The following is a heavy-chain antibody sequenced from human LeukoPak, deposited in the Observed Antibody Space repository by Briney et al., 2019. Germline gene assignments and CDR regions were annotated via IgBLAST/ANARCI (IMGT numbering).Heavy chain of an antibody. V-gene: IGHV3-74*01. Sequence: GGSLRLSCAASGFTLSSYWVHWVRQAPGKGLVWLSRINSDGSITTYADSVKGRFTISRDNAKNTVYLQMDSLRAEDTALYYCARGGGGSEKFDCWGQGTLVTVSS. CDR2: INSDGSIT. J-gene: IGHJ4*02. CDR3: ARGGGGSEKFDC. CDR1: GFTLSSYW. D-gene: IGHD1-26*01.